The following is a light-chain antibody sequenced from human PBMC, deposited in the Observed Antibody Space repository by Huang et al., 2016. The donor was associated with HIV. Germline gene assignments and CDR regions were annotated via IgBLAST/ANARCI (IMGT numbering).Light chain of an antibody. CDR2: WSS. J-gene: IGKJ1*01. V-gene: IGKV4-1*01. Sequence: DIVMAQSPVSLAVSLGERATLTCRSSQSVFSTSTNKDYLAWFQQKPGQPPKLLLFWSSTREVRVPDRFSGSGSGTHFTLTIANLEADDAAIYYCQQYYASPQTFGQGTRV. CDR3: QQYYASPQT. CDR1: QSVFSTSTNKDY.